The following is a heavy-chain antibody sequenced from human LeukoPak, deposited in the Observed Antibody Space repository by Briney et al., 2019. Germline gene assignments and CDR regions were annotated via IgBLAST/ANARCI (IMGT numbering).Heavy chain of an antibody. CDR1: GGSFSGYY. V-gene: IGHV4-34*01. CDR2: INHSGST. J-gene: IGHJ4*02. D-gene: IGHD1-1*01. CDR3: ARDRTGFYDY. Sequence: TSETLSLTCAVYGGSFSGYYWSWIRQPPGKGLEWIGEINHSGSTNYNPSLKSRVTMSVDTSKNQFSLKLSSVTAADTAVYYCARDRTGFYDYWGQGTLVTVSS.